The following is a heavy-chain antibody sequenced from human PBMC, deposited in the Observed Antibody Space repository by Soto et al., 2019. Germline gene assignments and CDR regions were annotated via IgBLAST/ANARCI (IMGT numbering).Heavy chain of an antibody. J-gene: IGHJ4*02. D-gene: IGHD3-3*01. Sequence: GGSLRLSCAASGFTFDDYAMHWVRQAPGKGLEWVSGISWNSGSIGYVDSVKGRFTISRDNAKNSLYLQMNSLRAEDTALYYCAKGYSAGYYTSAIDYWGQGTLVTVSS. CDR1: GFTFDDYA. CDR2: ISWNSGSI. CDR3: AKGYSAGYYTSAIDY. V-gene: IGHV3-9*01.